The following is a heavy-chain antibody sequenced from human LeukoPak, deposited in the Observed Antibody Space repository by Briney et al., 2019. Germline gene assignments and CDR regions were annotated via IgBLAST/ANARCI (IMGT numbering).Heavy chain of an antibody. CDR1: GFTFSSYW. D-gene: IGHD1-14*01. CDR3: ARHNPLWGY. J-gene: IGHJ4*02. V-gene: IGHV3-7*04. CDR2: IKPDGSAK. Sequence: GGSLRLSCAASGFTFSSYWMSWVRQAPGKGLEWVANIKPDGSAKYYVDSVKGRFTISRDNAKNSLYLQMSSLRVEDTALYYCARHNPLWGYWGQGALVTVSS.